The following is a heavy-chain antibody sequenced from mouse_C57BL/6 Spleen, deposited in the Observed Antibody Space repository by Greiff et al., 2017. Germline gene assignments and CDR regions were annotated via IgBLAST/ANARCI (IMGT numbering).Heavy chain of an antibody. CDR3: AREYYGSPPPSFAY. V-gene: IGHV5-4*01. Sequence: EVHLVESGGCLVKPGGSLKLSCAASGFTFSSYAMSWVRQTPEKRLEWVATISDGGSYTYYPDNVKGRFTISRDNAKNNLYLQMSHLKSEDTAMYYCAREYYGSPPPSFAYWGQGALVTVSA. D-gene: IGHD1-1*01. CDR2: ISDGGSYT. CDR1: GFTFSSYA. J-gene: IGHJ3*01.